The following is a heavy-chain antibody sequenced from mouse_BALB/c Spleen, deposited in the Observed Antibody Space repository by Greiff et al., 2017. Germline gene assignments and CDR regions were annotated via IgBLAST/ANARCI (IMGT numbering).Heavy chain of an antibody. CDR2: INPSTGYT. CDR3: ARSGYSAWFAY. CDR1: GYTFTSYW. D-gene: IGHD3-1*01. V-gene: IGHV1-7*01. J-gene: IGHJ3*01. Sequence: VQLQQSGAELAKPGASVKMSCKASGYTFTSYWMHWVKQRPGQGLEWIGYINPSTGYTEYNQKFKDKATLTADKSSSTAYMQLSSLTSEDSAVYYCARSGYSAWFAYWGQGTLVTVSA.